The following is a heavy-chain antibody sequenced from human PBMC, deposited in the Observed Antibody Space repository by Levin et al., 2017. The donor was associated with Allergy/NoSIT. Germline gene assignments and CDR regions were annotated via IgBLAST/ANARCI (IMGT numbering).Heavy chain of an antibody. V-gene: IGHV3-23*01. D-gene: IGHD3-9*01. J-gene: IGHJ5*02. CDR1: GFTFSTYA. CDR2: ISNSGGTT. CDR3: AEDPILTGFPNWFEP. Sequence: PGESLKISCAASGFTFSTYAMAWVRQAPGKGLQWVSSISNSGGTTYYAESVKGRFTISRDNSHSTLYLQMNSLRAEDTAVYYCAEDPILTGFPNWFEPWGQGTLVAVSS.